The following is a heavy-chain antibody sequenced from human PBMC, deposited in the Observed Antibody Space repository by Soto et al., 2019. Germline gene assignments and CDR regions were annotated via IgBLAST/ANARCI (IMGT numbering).Heavy chain of an antibody. CDR2: ISYDGSNK. Sequence: PGGSLRLSCAASGFTFSSYGMHWVRQAPGKGLEWVAVISYDGSNKYYADSVKGRFTISRDNSKNTLYLQMNSLRAGDTAVYYCAKDLQYYYGSGSPPPFDYWGQGTLVTVSS. V-gene: IGHV3-30*18. CDR3: AKDLQYYYGSGSPPPFDY. D-gene: IGHD3-10*01. CDR1: GFTFSSYG. J-gene: IGHJ4*02.